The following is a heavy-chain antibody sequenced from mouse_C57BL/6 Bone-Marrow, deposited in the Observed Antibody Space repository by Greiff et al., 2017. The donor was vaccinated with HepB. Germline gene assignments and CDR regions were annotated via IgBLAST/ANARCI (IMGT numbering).Heavy chain of an antibody. J-gene: IGHJ3*01. CDR2: IDPSDSYT. CDR1: GYTFTSYW. D-gene: IGHD1-1*01. CDR3: AGEGSSAAFAY. Sequence: QVQLQQPGAELVKPGASVKLSCKASGYTFTSYWMQWVKQRPGQGLEWIGEIDPSDSYTNYNQKFKGQTTLTVDTSASTAYMQLSSLTSADSAVYYCAGEGSSAAFAYWGQGTLVTVSA. V-gene: IGHV1-50*01.